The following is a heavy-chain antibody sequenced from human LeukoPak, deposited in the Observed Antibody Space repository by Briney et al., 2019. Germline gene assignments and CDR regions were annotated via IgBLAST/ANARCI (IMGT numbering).Heavy chain of an antibody. CDR1: GFTFSSYW. Sequence: GGSLRLSCEASGFTFSSYWMSWVRQAPGKGLEWVANIKTDGSEKYYVDSVKGQFTISRDNAKNSLYLQMNSLRAEDTAVYYCARGYTGYFPWGQGTLVIVSS. J-gene: IGHJ5*02. D-gene: IGHD3-9*01. CDR3: ARGYTGYFP. V-gene: IGHV3-7*03. CDR2: IKTDGSEK.